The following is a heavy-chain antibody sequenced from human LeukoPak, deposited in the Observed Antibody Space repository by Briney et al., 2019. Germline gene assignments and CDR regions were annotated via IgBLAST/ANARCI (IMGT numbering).Heavy chain of an antibody. J-gene: IGHJ4*02. CDR3: ARVDYGDYSKDFDY. D-gene: IGHD4-17*01. Sequence: SETLSLTCAVYGESFNDYYWSWIRQPPGKGLEWIGEINHRGRTNYNPSLKSRVTISVDTSKNQFSLRLSSVTAADTAMYYCARVDYGDYSKDFDYWGQGILITVSS. CDR2: INHRGRT. CDR1: GESFNDYY. V-gene: IGHV4-34*01.